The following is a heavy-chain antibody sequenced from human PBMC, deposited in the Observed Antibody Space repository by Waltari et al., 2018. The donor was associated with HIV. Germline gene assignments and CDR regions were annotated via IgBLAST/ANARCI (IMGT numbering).Heavy chain of an antibody. CDR2: IKQDGSEK. J-gene: IGHJ3*02. CDR1: GLPFRLHW. Sequence: EVELVASGGCLVKPGGSQRLSCAASGLPFRLHWMSWVRQAPGKGLEWVANIKQDGSEKHDVDSVKGRFTISRDNAKKSLYLQMNSLRAEDTAVYYCARMGLMMYAIGAFDIWGQGTMGTVSS. CDR3: ARMGLMMYAIGAFDI. D-gene: IGHD2-8*01. V-gene: IGHV3-7*01.